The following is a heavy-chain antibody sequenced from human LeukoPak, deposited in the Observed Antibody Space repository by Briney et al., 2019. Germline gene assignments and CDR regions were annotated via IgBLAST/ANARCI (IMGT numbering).Heavy chain of an antibody. CDR1: GYTFTGYY. D-gene: IGHD3-22*01. J-gene: IGHJ3*02. CDR2: INPNSGGT. Sequence: ASVKVSCKASGYTFTGYYMHWVRQAPGQGLEWMGWINPNSGGTNYAQKFQGKVTMTRDTSISTAYMELSRLRSDDTAVYYCARDLHYYDSSGIDAFDIWGQGTMVTVSS. CDR3: ARDLHYYDSSGIDAFDI. V-gene: IGHV1-2*02.